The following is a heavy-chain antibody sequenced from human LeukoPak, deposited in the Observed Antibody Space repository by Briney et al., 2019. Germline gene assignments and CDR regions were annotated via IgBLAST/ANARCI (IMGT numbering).Heavy chain of an antibody. Sequence: ASVKVSCKASGGTFSNYAISWVRQAPGQGLEWMGGIIPIFGTANYAQKFQGRVTITTDESTSTAYMELSSLRSEDTAVYYYSCSSAYYYMDVWGKGTTVTVSS. V-gene: IGHV1-69*05. CDR1: GGTFSNYA. J-gene: IGHJ6*03. D-gene: IGHD6-6*01. CDR3: SCSSAYYYMDV. CDR2: IIPIFGTA.